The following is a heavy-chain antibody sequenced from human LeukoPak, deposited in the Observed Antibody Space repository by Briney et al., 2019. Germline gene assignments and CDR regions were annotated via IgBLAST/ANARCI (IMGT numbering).Heavy chain of an antibody. CDR2: IGGSGGST. CDR1: GFTFSSYA. Sequence: PGGSLRLSCAASGFTFSSYAMSWARQAPGKGLEWVSAIGGSGGSTYYADSVKGRFTISRDNSKNTLYLQMNSLRAEDTAVYYCAKDHGEGSYFPVPDYWGQGTLVTVSS. J-gene: IGHJ4*02. D-gene: IGHD3-10*01. V-gene: IGHV3-23*01. CDR3: AKDHGEGSYFPVPDY.